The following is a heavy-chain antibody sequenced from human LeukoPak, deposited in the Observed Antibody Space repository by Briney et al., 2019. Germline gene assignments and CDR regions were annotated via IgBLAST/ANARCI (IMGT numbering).Heavy chain of an antibody. CDR2: IYHSGST. CDR3: AREASWAAAGTWWFDP. J-gene: IGHJ5*02. CDR1: GGSISSSNW. V-gene: IGHV4-4*02. D-gene: IGHD6-13*01. Sequence: SETXSLTCAVSGGSISSSNWWSWVRPPPGKGLEWIGEIYHSGSTNYNPSLKSRVTISVDKSKNQFSLKLSSVTAADTAVYYCAREASWAAAGTWWFDPWGQGTLVTVSS.